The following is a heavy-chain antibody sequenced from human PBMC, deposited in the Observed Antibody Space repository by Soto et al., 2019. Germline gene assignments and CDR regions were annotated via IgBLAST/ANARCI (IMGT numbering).Heavy chain of an antibody. CDR3: AHLEAYCSGGSCYSEARFYYMDV. J-gene: IGHJ6*03. CDR1: GFTFSSYA. V-gene: IGHV3-23*01. Sequence: GGSLRLSCAASGFTFSSYAMSWVRQAPGKGLEWVSAISGSGGSTYYAESVKGRFTISRDNSKNTLYLQMNSLRAEDTAVYYCAHLEAYCSGGSCYSEARFYYMDVWGKGTTVTVSS. CDR2: ISGSGGST. D-gene: IGHD2-15*01.